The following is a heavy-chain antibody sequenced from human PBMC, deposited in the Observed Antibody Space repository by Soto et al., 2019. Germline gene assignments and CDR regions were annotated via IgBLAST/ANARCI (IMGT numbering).Heavy chain of an antibody. CDR1: GFTFSSYA. D-gene: IGHD6-19*01. Sequence: GGSLRLSCAASGFTFSSYAMHWVRQAPGKGLEWVAVISYDGSNKYYADSVKGRFTISRDNSKNTLYLQMNSLRAEDTAVYYCAREDSIAVAGTGLYYYYGMDVWGQGTTVTVSS. CDR2: ISYDGSNK. CDR3: AREDSIAVAGTGLYYYYGMDV. V-gene: IGHV3-30-3*01. J-gene: IGHJ6*02.